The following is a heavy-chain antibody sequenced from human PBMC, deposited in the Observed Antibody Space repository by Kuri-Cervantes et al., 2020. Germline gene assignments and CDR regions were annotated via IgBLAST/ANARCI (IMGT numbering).Heavy chain of an antibody. CDR3: ARDYSTSSKWFDP. J-gene: IGHJ5*02. V-gene: IGHV4-34*01. Sequence: SQTLSLTCAVYGGSFSGYYWSWIRQPPGKGLEWIGEINHSRSTNYNPSLKSRVTISVDTSKNQFSLRLSSVTAADTAVYYCARDYSTSSKWFDPWGQGTLVTVSS. CDR2: INHSRST. D-gene: IGHD6-6*01. CDR1: GGSFSGYY.